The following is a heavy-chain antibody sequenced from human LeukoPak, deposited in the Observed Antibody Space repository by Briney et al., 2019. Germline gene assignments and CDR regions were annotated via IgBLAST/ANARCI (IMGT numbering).Heavy chain of an antibody. CDR3: ARPKGYYDSSGYTDAFDI. J-gene: IGHJ3*02. D-gene: IGHD3-22*01. V-gene: IGHV5-51*01. CDR1: GYSFTSYW. CDR2: IYPGDSDT. Sequence: GESLKISCKGSGYSFTSYWIGWVRQMPGKGLEWMGIIYPGDSDTRYSPSFQGQVTISADKSISTAYLQWSSLKAPDTAMYYCARPKGYYDSSGYTDAFDIWGQGTMATVSS.